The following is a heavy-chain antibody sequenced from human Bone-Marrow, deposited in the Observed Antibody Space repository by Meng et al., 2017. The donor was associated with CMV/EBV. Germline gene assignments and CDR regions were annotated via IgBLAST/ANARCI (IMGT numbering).Heavy chain of an antibody. CDR2: TYYRAKWYS. CDR1: GDHVSSNNAA. CDR3: ARDGSGWYYFDY. V-gene: IGHV6-1*01. Sequence: SQTLSLTCAISGDHVSSNNAAWNWIRQSPWRGLEWLGRTYYRAKWYSDHAISVKGRITINPDTSKNQVSMHLTSVTPEDTAVYYCARDGSGWYYFDYWGQGTPVTVSS. D-gene: IGHD6-19*01. J-gene: IGHJ4*02.